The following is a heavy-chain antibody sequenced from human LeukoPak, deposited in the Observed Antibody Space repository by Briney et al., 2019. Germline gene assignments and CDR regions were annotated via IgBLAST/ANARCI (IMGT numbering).Heavy chain of an antibody. J-gene: IGHJ4*02. CDR1: GLTFSSYS. V-gene: IGHV3-21*01. CDR2: INNGGHYI. Sequence: PGGSLRLSCAASGLTFSSYSMTWVRQAPGKGLEWVSSINNGGHYIYYADSRKGRFTISRDNANNSLYLQMNNRRAEDTAVYYCARGYSSTWATGYWGQGTLVTVSS. D-gene: IGHD6-13*01. CDR3: ARGYSSTWATGY.